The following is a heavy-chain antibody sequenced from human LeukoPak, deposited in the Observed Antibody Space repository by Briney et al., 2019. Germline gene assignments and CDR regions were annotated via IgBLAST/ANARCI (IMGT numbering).Heavy chain of an antibody. D-gene: IGHD6-25*01. CDR3: ARAPSSAGWFDP. J-gene: IGHJ5*02. Sequence: GASVKVSCKPSGYTFTNYGISWVRQAPGQGLEWMGWISAYNGNTKYAQKLQGRVTMTTDTSTNTAYMELRSLRSDDTAVYYRARAPSSAGWFDPWGEGTRCTVSS. CDR2: ISAYNGNT. CDR1: GYTFTNYG. V-gene: IGHV1-18*01.